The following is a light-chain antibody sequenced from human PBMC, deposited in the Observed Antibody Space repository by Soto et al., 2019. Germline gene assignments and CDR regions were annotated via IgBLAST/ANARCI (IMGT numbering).Light chain of an antibody. CDR1: SRDVRVYDY. Sequence: QSVLTQPRSVSGSPGQSVTISCTGTSRDVRVYDYVSWYQQHPGKAPKLMIYDVSQGPSGVPDRFSGSKSGNTASLTISGLQAEDEADYYCCSYAGTYTYVFGTGTKVTVL. CDR2: DVS. V-gene: IGLV2-11*01. CDR3: CSYAGTYTYV. J-gene: IGLJ1*01.